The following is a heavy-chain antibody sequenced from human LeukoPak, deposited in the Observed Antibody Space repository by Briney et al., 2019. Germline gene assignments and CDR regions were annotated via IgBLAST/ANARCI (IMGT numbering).Heavy chain of an antibody. D-gene: IGHD2-15*01. Sequence: SETLSLTCTVSGGSITRSDYYWGWIRQPPGKGLEWSGSINYGGNTYYNPSLKSRVTLSVDTSKNQFSLRLRSVTAADTAMYYCAIGYCNGASCSDDAFDIWGHGTMLTVSS. J-gene: IGHJ3*02. V-gene: IGHV4-39*07. CDR1: GGSITRSDYY. CDR3: AIGYCNGASCSDDAFDI. CDR2: INYGGNT.